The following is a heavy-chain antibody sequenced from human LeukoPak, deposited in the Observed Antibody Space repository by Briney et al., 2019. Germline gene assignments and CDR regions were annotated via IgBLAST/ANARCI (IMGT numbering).Heavy chain of an antibody. Sequence: GALVKLSCKASGSTFTGYYIHWVRQAPGQGLGGMGWINPKSGGTNYAQKFQARVTMTRDTSISTAYMELSRLRSDDTAVYYCARRAVGATLWLDPWGQGTLVTVSS. CDR2: INPKSGGT. D-gene: IGHD1-26*01. V-gene: IGHV1-2*02. CDR1: GSTFTGYY. CDR3: ARRAVGATLWLDP. J-gene: IGHJ5*02.